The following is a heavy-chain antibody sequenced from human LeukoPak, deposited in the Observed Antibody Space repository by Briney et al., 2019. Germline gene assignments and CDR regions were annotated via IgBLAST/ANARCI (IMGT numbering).Heavy chain of an antibody. Sequence: GGSLRLSCAASGFTSSSYSMNWVRQAPGKGLEWVSSISSSSSYIYYADSVKGRFTISRDNAKNSLYLQMNSLRAEDTAVYYCARDGIVVVPATIELVDYWGQGTLVTVSS. D-gene: IGHD2-2*01. CDR2: ISSSSSYI. CDR3: ARDGIVVVPATIELVDY. CDR1: GFTSSSYS. J-gene: IGHJ4*02. V-gene: IGHV3-21*01.